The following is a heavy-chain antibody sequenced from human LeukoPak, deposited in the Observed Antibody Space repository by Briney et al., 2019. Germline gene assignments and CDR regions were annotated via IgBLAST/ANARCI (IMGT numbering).Heavy chain of an antibody. Sequence: GGSLRLSCAASTINFSDYGMDWVRQAPGRGLEWVSTINPTGVRTYYADSVRGRFTISRDNSKNTVFLQINSLRVEDTAIYYCARDQPHAASWFAPWGQGTLVTVSS. CDR1: TINFSDYG. D-gene: IGHD2-2*01. CDR3: ARDQPHAASWFAP. CDR2: INPTGVRT. V-gene: IGHV3-23*01. J-gene: IGHJ5*02.